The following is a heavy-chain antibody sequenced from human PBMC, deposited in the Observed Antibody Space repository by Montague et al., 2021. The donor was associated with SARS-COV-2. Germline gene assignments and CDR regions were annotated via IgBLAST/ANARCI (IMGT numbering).Heavy chain of an antibody. Sequence: SLRLSCAASGFTFSNYAMSWVRQAPGKGLEWVSTISISDGNTYYXDSVKGRFTISRDKSKNTLYLQMNSLRAEDTAVYYCAKDRQLVGDDAFDIWGQGTMVTVSS. D-gene: IGHD6-13*01. CDR3: AKDRQLVGDDAFDI. V-gene: IGHV3-23*01. CDR1: GFTFSNYA. J-gene: IGHJ3*02. CDR2: ISISDGNT.